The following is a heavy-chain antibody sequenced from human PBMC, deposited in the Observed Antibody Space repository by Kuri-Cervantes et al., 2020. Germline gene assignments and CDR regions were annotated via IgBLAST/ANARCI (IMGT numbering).Heavy chain of an antibody. CDR1: GYTFTSYD. Sequence: ASVKVSCKASGYTFTSYDINWVRQATGQGLEWMGWMNPNSGNTGYAQKFQGRVTMTRNTSISTAYMGLSSLRSDDTAVYYCARAGVNTPAAKGPFDPWGQGTLVTVSS. J-gene: IGHJ5*02. CDR3: ARAGVNTPAAKGPFDP. V-gene: IGHV1-8*01. D-gene: IGHD2-15*01. CDR2: MNPNSGNT.